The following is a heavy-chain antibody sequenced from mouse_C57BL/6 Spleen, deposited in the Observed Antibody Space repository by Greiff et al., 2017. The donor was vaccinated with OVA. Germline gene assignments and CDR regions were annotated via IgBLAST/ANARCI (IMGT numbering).Heavy chain of an antibody. CDR1: GYTFTSYW. CDR3: ARGGLRGCAY. J-gene: IGHJ3*01. V-gene: IGHV1-50*01. Sequence: QVQLQQPGAELVKPGASVKLSCKASGYTFTSYWMQWVKQRPGQGLEWIGEIDPSDSYTNYNQKFKGKATLTVDTSSSTAYMQLSSLTSEDSAVYYCARGGLRGCAYWGQGTLVTVSA. CDR2: IDPSDSYT. D-gene: IGHD2-4*01.